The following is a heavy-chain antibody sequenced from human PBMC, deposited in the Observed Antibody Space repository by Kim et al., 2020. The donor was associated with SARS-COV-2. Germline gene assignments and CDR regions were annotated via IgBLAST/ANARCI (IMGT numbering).Heavy chain of an antibody. CDR2: IYSGGSST. Sequence: GGSLRLSCAASGFTFSSYAMSWVRQAPGKGLEWVSVIYSGGSSTYYADSVKGRFTISRDNSKNTLYLQMNSLRAEDTAVYYCAKDRLLWFGEPTLMDVWGQGTTVTVSS. D-gene: IGHD3-10*01. V-gene: IGHV3-23*03. J-gene: IGHJ6*02. CDR3: AKDRLLWFGEPTLMDV. CDR1: GFTFSSYA.